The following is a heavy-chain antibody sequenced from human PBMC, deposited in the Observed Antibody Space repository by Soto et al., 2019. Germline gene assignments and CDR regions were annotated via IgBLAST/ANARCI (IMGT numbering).Heavy chain of an antibody. CDR2: IYWDDDK. CDR3: AHSLTVRSDAFDI. V-gene: IGHV2-5*02. CDR1: GFSLSTNGVG. Sequence: QITLKESGPTLVKPTQTLTLTCTFSGFSLSTNGVGVGWIRQPPGKALEWLALIYWDDDKRYSPSLKSTLTITKDTSKNQVVLAMTDVDPVDTATYYCAHSLTVRSDAFDIWGQGTVVIVSS. D-gene: IGHD3-10*02. J-gene: IGHJ3*02.